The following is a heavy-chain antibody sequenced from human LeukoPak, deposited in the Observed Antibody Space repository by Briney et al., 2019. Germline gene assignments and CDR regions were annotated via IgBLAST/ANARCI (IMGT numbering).Heavy chain of an antibody. J-gene: IGHJ5*02. CDR1: GFTFSSYA. D-gene: IGHD1-26*01. CDR3: ASMGATWQFTS. V-gene: IGHV3-23*01. CDR2: IVGSGGST. Sequence: PGGSLRLSCAASGFTFSSYAMSWVRQAPGKGLEWVSGIVGSGGSTYYADSVKGRFTISRDNSKNTLYLQMNSLRAEDTAVYYCASMGATWQFTSWGQGTLVTVSS.